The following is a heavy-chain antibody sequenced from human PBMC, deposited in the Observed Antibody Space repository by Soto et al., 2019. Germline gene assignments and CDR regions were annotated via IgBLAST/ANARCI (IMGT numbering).Heavy chain of an antibody. V-gene: IGHV4-31*03. J-gene: IGHJ4*02. CDR3: ARDRETHLDY. Sequence: XTLSLPGTVSGGSLSSGCYYWSWIRQHPGKGLEWIGYIYYSGSTYYNPYLKSRVTISVDTSKNQFSMKLSSVTAADTAVYYCARDRETHLDYWGEGTLLTVSS. CDR2: IYYSGST. CDR1: GGSLSSGCYY. D-gene: IGHD1-26*01.